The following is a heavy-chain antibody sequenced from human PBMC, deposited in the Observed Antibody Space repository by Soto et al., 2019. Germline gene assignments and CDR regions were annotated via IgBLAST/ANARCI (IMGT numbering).Heavy chain of an antibody. Sequence: QVQLVESGGGVVQPGRSLRLSCAASGFTFNRYGMHWVRQAPGKGLEWVAVIWYDGSNKYYADSVKGRFTISRDNSKNTMYRQMISLRAEDTAVYYCARSYDYGEYQYYFDYWGQGTLVTVSS. J-gene: IGHJ4*02. D-gene: IGHD4-17*01. CDR2: IWYDGSNK. V-gene: IGHV3-33*01. CDR3: ARSYDYGEYQYYFDY. CDR1: GFTFNRYG.